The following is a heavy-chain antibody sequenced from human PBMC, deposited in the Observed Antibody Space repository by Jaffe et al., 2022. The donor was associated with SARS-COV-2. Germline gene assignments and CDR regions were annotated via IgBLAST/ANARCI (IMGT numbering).Heavy chain of an antibody. D-gene: IGHD3-10*01. CDR2: ISSSSSTI. CDR3: ARATGAPTGELRMMGYYYYMDV. V-gene: IGHV3-48*01. Sequence: EVQLVESGGGLVQPGGSLRLSCAASGFTFSSYSMNWVRQAPGKGLEWVSYISSSSSTIYYADSVKGRFTISRDNAKNSLYLQMNSLRAEDTAVYYCARATGAPTGELRMMGYYYYMDVWGKGTTVTVSS. CDR1: GFTFSSYS. J-gene: IGHJ6*03.